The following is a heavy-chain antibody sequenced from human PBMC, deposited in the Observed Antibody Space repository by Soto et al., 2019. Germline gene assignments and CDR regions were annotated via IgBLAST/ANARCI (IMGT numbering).Heavy chain of an antibody. CDR2: ISTYNGDT. V-gene: IGHV1-18*01. CDR1: GYTFSRSG. D-gene: IGHD1-26*01. Sequence: VQLVQSGAEVKKPGASVKVSCKASGYTFSRSGISWVRQAPGQGLEWMGWISTYNGDTNYAQKVQDRVTMTTDTSTSTALMELMSLRSDDTAVYYCARSGSVPYYYYGLDVWGQGTTVTVSS. CDR3: ARSGSVPYYYYGLDV. J-gene: IGHJ6*02.